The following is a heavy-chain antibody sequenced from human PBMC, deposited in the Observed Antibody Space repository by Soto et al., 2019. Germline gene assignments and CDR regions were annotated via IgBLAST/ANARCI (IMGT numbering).Heavy chain of an antibody. CDR1: GGSFSGYY. J-gene: IGHJ4*02. V-gene: IGHV4-34*01. CDR2: INHSGST. D-gene: IGHD3-22*01. CDR3: ARGPNYYDSSGYDY. Sequence: SETLSLTCAVYGGSFSGYYWSWIRQPPGKGLEWTGEINHSGSTSYNPSLKSRVTISVDTSKNQFSLKLSSVTAADTAVYYCARGPNYYDSSGYDYWGQGTLVTVSS.